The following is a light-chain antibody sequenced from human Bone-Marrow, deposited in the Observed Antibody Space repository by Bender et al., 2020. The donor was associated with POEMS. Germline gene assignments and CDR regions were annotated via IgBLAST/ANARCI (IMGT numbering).Light chain of an antibody. J-gene: IGLJ3*02. Sequence: QSALTQPASVSGSPGQSITISCTGTSSDIGGYNYVSWYQQHPGKAPKLMLYDVSNRPSGVSNRFSASKSGNTASLTISGLQPDDEADYYCASYTTASTWVFGGGTKLSVL. CDR1: SSDIGGYNY. CDR2: DVS. CDR3: ASYTTASTWV. V-gene: IGLV2-14*01.